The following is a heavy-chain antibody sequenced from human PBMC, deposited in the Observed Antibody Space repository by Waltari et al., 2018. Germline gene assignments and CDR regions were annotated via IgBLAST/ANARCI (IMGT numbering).Heavy chain of an antibody. J-gene: IGHJ4*02. CDR2: IKQDGSQT. D-gene: IGHD6-19*01. CDR3: AKDRGWNTLDY. V-gene: IGHV3-7*04. CDR1: GCTFRNYW. Sequence: EVQLVESGGGLVQPGGSLRLACAASGCTFRNYWIAWVRQAPGRGLEWVANIKQDGSQTYYVDSVKGRFTISRDNARNSLYLQMDSLRDEDTALYYCAKDRGWNTLDYWGQGTLVTVSS.